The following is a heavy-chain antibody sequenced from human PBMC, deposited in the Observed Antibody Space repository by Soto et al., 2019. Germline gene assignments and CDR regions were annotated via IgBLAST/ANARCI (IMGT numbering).Heavy chain of an antibody. J-gene: IGHJ2*01. V-gene: IGHV4-61*01. D-gene: IGHD4-4*01. CDR1: GGSVSSSNYY. CDR3: ARDGDGYSPDIYYYFDL. Sequence: QVQLQESGPGLVKPSETLSLTCTVSGGSVSSSNYYWSWIRQPPGKGLEWIGYIYYSGSTNYNPSLESRVTISIDTSKTQFSLKLRSVTAADTAVYYCARDGDGYSPDIYYYFDLWGRGTLVTVSS. CDR2: IYYSGST.